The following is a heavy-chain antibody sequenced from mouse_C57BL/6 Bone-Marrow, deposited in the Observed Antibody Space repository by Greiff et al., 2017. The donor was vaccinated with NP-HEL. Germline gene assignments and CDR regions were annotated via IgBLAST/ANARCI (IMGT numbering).Heavy chain of an antibody. V-gene: IGHV3-6*01. J-gene: IGHJ4*01. D-gene: IGHD2-4*01. CDR1: GYSITSGYY. Sequence: EVKLLESGPGLVKPSQSLSLTCSVTGYSITSGYYWNWIRQFPGNKLEWMGYISYDGSNNYNPSLKNRISITRDTSKNQFFLKLNSVTTEDTATYYCATLRRYAMDYWGQGTSVTVSS. CDR2: ISYDGSN. CDR3: ATLRRYAMDY.